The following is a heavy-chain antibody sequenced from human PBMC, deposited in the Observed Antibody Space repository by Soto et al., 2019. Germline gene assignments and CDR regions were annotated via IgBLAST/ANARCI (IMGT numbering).Heavy chain of an antibody. D-gene: IGHD6-19*01. CDR3: AKGGWFPDS. CDR1: GFIFSSSW. J-gene: IGHJ4*02. CDR2: IKQDGSEE. V-gene: IGHV3-7*01. Sequence: PGGSLRLSCAASGFIFSSSWMSWVRQAPGRRLEWVAYIKQDGSEEHYVDSVKGRFTISRDNAKNSLYLQMNSLRVEDTAMYYCAKGGWFPDSWGQGTLGTAPQ.